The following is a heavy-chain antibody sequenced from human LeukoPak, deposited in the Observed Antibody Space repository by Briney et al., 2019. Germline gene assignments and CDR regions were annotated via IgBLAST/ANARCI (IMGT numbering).Heavy chain of an antibody. CDR2: IYTTGST. CDR3: ASSLRPYYFDY. J-gene: IGHJ4*02. Sequence: KSSETLSLTCTVSGGSISIGTYYWNWIRQPAGKGLEWIGRIYTTGSTNYNPSLTSRVTISVDTSKNQFSLKLSSVTAADTAVYYCASSLRPYYFDYWGQGTLVTVSS. CDR1: GGSISIGTYY. V-gene: IGHV4-61*02. D-gene: IGHD3-16*01.